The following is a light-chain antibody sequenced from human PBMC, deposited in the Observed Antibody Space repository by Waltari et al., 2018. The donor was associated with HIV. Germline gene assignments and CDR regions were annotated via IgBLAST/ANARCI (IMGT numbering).Light chain of an antibody. V-gene: IGLV3-21*02. Sequence: SYVLTQPPSVSVAPGQTATITCGGNHINSKNVPWYRQRPGQAPTLVVYDDSARPSGIPERFSGSHSENTATLTISRVEAGDEADYYCQVWDSTTDEGVFGGGTKLAVL. CDR1: HINSKN. J-gene: IGLJ2*01. CDR3: QVWDSTTDEGV. CDR2: DDS.